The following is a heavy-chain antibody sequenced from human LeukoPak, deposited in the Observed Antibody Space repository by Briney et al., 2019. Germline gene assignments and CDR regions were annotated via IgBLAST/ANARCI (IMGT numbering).Heavy chain of an antibody. J-gene: IGHJ4*02. D-gene: IGHD3-9*01. Sequence: GGSLRLSCAASGFTFSSYGMHWVRQAPGKGLEWVAVISYDGSNKYYADSVKGRFTISRDNAKNSLYLQMNSLRAEDTAVYYCARDATASSPIYDILTGYHTNYFDYWGQGTLVTVSS. V-gene: IGHV3-30*03. CDR1: GFTFSSYG. CDR2: ISYDGSNK. CDR3: ARDATASSPIYDILTGYHTNYFDY.